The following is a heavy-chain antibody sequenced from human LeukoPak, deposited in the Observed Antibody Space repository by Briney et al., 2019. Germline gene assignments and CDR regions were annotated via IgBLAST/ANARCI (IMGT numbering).Heavy chain of an antibody. J-gene: IGHJ4*02. Sequence: QPGGSLRLSCAASGFTFGGYGMHWVRQAPGKGLEWVAFIRYDGSNKYYADSVKGRFTISRDNSKNTLYLQMNSLRAEDTAVYYCAKDSSGSFTFDYWGQGTLVTVSS. D-gene: IGHD1-26*01. CDR3: AKDSSGSFTFDY. CDR2: IRYDGSNK. CDR1: GFTFGGYG. V-gene: IGHV3-30*02.